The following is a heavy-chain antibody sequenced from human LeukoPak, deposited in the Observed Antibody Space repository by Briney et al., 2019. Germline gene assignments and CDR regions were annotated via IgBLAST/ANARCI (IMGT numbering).Heavy chain of an antibody. D-gene: IGHD4-17*01. CDR2: INPNSAST. CDR3: ARGDFGETNTAFDV. Sequence: ASVKVSCKTSGYTFTDYDVHWVRQAPGQGLEWMGWINPNSASTNYAQRLQGRATFTRDTSLSTAYMELSSLTSEDAAVYFCARGDFGETNTAFDVWGQGTLVAVSS. J-gene: IGHJ3*01. V-gene: IGHV1-8*03. CDR1: GYTFTDYD.